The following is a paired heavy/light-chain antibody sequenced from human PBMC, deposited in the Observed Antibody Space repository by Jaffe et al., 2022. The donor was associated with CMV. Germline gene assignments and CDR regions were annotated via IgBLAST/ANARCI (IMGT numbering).Light chain of an antibody. V-gene: IGKV3D-20*01. CDR2: DAS. CDR1: QSISSSD. Sequence: EIVLTQSPATLSLSPGERATLSCGASQSISSSDLAWYHQKPGLAPRLLIYDASSRATGIPDRFTASGSGTDFTLTITRLEPEDCGVYYCQHYGSSSRAFGQGTKVEIK. CDR3: QHYGSSSRA. J-gene: IGKJ1*01.
Heavy chain of an antibody. CDR3: ARLRRGKNDSGWKWGLPYYYYHYMDV. J-gene: IGHJ6*03. D-gene: IGHD6-19*01. V-gene: IGHV2-26*01. Sequence: QVTLKESGPVLVKPRETLTLTCSVSGFSLSNGRMGVSWIRQPPGKALEWLAHILSNDEKSYSTSLKNRLNIYADTSKSQVVLTMTNMDPLDTATYYCARLRRGKNDSGWKWGLPYYYYHYMDVWGQGTTVTVS. CDR1: GFSLSNGRMG. CDR2: ILSNDEK.